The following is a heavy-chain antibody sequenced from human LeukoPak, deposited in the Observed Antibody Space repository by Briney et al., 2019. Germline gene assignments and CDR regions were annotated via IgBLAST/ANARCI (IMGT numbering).Heavy chain of an antibody. CDR3: ARGYALYSGRYIDFDY. Sequence: KPWASVKVPCKASGYTFTGHYMHWVRQAPGQGLGWMGWINPNNGGTNYAQKFQGRVTMTRDTSISTAYMELSRLRSDDTAVYYCARGYALYSGRYIDFDYWGQGTLVTVSS. D-gene: IGHD1-26*01. CDR1: GYTFTGHY. J-gene: IGHJ4*02. V-gene: IGHV1-2*02. CDR2: INPNNGGT.